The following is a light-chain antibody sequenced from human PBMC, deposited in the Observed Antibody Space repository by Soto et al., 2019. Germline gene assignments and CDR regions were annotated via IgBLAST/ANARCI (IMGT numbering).Light chain of an antibody. J-gene: IGLJ2*01. V-gene: IGLV1-47*01. CDR1: SSNIGSNY. CDR3: SAWDDSLSGVV. Sequence: QSVLTQPPSASGTPGQRVTISCSGSSSNIGSNYVYWYQQLPGTAPQLLIYRNNQRPSGVPDRFSGSKSGTSASLAISGLRSDDEADDYCSAWDDSLSGVVFGGGTKLTVL. CDR2: RNN.